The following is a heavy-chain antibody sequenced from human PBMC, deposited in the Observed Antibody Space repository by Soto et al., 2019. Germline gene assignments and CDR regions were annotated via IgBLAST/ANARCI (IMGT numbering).Heavy chain of an antibody. CDR3: ARGSGRFLEWYLFDY. Sequence: LRLSCAASGFTFSSYEMNWVRQAPGKGLEWVSYISSSGSTIYYADSVEGRFTISRDNAKNSLYLQMNSLRAEDTAVYYCARGSGRFLEWYLFDYWGQGTLVTVSS. D-gene: IGHD3-3*01. V-gene: IGHV3-48*03. CDR2: ISSSGSTI. CDR1: GFTFSSYE. J-gene: IGHJ4*02.